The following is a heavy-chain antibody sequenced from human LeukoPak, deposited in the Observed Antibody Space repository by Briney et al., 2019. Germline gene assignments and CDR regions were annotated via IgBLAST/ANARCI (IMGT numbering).Heavy chain of an antibody. V-gene: IGHV3-66*01. J-gene: IGHJ4*02. CDR2: IYSGGST. CDR1: GFTVSSNY. D-gene: IGHD2-15*01. Sequence: GGSLRLSCAASGFTVSSNYMSWVRQAPGKGLEWVSVIYSGGSTYYADSVKGRFTISRDNSKNTLYLQMNSLRAEDTAVYYCARSCSGGSCYSYWGQGTLVTVSS. CDR3: ARSCSGGSCYSY.